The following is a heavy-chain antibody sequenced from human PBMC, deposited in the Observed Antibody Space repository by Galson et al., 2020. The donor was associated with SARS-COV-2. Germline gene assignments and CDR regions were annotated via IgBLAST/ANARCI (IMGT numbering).Heavy chain of an antibody. CDR1: GGSISSSSYY. CDR3: ARHTGVLRYFDGLFNGGNFDY. V-gene: IGHV4-39*01. Sequence: SETLSLTCTVSGGSISSSSYYWGWIRQPPGKGLEWIGSIYYSGSTYYNPSLKSRVTISVDTSKNQFSLKLSSVTAADTAVYYCARHTGVLRYFDGLFNGGNFDYWGQGTLVTVSS. J-gene: IGHJ4*02. D-gene: IGHD3-9*01. CDR2: IYYSGST.